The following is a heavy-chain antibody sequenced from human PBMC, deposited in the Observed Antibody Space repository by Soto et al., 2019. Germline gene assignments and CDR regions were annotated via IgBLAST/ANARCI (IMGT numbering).Heavy chain of an antibody. J-gene: IGHJ3*02. CDR1: GGSMRSYF. V-gene: IGHV4-59*01. CDR2: IYYNGST. Sequence: SETMSLTCAVSGGSMRSYFWSWIRQPPGKGLEWIGYIYYNGSTNYNPSLKSRVTISGDTSKNQFSLKLSSVTAADTAVYYCASRVYGGDALDIWGQGTMVTVSS. CDR3: ASRVYGGDALDI. D-gene: IGHD2-8*01.